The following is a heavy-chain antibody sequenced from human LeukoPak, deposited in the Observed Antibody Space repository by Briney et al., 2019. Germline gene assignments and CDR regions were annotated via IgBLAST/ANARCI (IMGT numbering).Heavy chain of an antibody. CDR2: INHSGST. CDR1: GGSISSSSYY. Sequence: PSETLSLTCTVSGGSISSSSYYWSWIRQPPGKGLEWIGEINHSGSTNYNPSLKSRVTISVDTSKNQFSLKLSSVTAADTAVYYCARGSQWLVRYFDYWGQGTLVTVSS. J-gene: IGHJ4*02. D-gene: IGHD6-19*01. CDR3: ARGSQWLVRYFDY. V-gene: IGHV4-39*07.